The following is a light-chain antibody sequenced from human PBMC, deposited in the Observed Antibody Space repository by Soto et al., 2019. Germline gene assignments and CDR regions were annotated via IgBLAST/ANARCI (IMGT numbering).Light chain of an antibody. Sequence: DIVMTQSPLSLPVTPGEPASISCRSSQSLLHSNGYNYLDWYLQKPGQSPQLLIYLGFNRASGVPDRFRGSGSGTDFTLKISRVEAEDVGVYYCMQALQTRLTFGGGTKVEIK. V-gene: IGKV2-28*01. J-gene: IGKJ4*01. CDR2: LGF. CDR3: MQALQTRLT. CDR1: QSLLHSNGYNY.